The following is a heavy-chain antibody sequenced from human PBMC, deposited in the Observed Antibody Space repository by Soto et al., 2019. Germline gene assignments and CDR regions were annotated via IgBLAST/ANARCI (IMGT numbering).Heavy chain of an antibody. Sequence: SETLSLTCTVSGGSVSSGTYYWSWIRQPPWKGLEWLGSVYRTGFANQNPSLKSRLSMSVDTSKNQFSLRLTSVTVADTAVYFCASFSTLGKDYGVDAWGQGTTVTVSS. CDR3: ASFSTLGKDYGVDA. CDR1: GGSVSSGTYY. V-gene: IGHV4-30-4*08. CDR2: VYRTGFA. D-gene: IGHD3-3*02. J-gene: IGHJ6*02.